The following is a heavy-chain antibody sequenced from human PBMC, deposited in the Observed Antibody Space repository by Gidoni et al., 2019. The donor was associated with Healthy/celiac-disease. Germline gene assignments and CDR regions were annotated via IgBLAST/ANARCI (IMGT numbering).Heavy chain of an antibody. D-gene: IGHD3-9*01. CDR3: TTEYDILTGYLLQAY. V-gene: IGHV3-15*01. CDR1: GFTFSNAW. J-gene: IGHJ4*02. CDR2: IKSKTDGGTT. Sequence: EVQLVESGGGLVKPGGSLRLSCAASGFTFSNAWMSWVRQAPGKGLEWVGRIKSKTDGGTTDYAAPVKGRFTISRDDSKNTLYLQMNSLKTEDTAVYYCTTEYDILTGYLLQAYWGQGTLVTVSS.